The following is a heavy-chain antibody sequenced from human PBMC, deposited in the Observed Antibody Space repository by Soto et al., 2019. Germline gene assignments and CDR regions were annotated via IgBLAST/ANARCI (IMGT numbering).Heavy chain of an antibody. J-gene: IGHJ3*02. Sequence: EVQLVQSGAEVKKPGESLKISCKGSGYSFTSYWIGWVRQMPGKGLECLGIIYPGDSDTRYSPSFQGQVTISADKSISTAYLQWSSLTASDTAMYYCARPLSPGGGYDAFDIWGQGTMVTVSS. CDR1: GYSFTSYW. D-gene: IGHD2-15*01. V-gene: IGHV5-51*03. CDR3: ARPLSPGGGYDAFDI. CDR2: IYPGDSDT.